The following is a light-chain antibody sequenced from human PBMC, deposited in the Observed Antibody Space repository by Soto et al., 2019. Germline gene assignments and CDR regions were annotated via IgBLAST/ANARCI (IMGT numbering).Light chain of an antibody. Sequence: QSALTQPPSASGSPGQSVTISCSGSSSDVGAYNSVSWYQQHPGKAPKLFISEVSKRPSGVPTRFSGSKSGNTASLTVSGLQAEDEADYYCSSLAAGGSNLLFGGGTKLTVL. CDR3: SSLAAGGSNLL. J-gene: IGLJ2*01. CDR2: EVS. CDR1: SSDVGAYNS. V-gene: IGLV2-8*01.